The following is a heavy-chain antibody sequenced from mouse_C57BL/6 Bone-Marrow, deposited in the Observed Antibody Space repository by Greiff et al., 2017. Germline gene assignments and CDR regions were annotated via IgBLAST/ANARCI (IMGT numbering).Heavy chain of an antibody. Sequence: VQLQQSGAELMKPGASVTLSCKATGYTFTGYWIEWVKQRPGHGLEWIGEILPGSGSTNYTEKFKGKATFTADTSSNTAYMQLSSLTTEDSAIYYCARERALDWGQGTTLTVSS. CDR2: ILPGSGST. V-gene: IGHV1-9*01. J-gene: IGHJ2*01. CDR3: ARERALD. D-gene: IGHD3-3*01. CDR1: GYTFTGYW.